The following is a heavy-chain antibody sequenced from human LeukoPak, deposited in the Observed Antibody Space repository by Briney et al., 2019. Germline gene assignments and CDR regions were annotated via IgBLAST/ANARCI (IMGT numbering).Heavy chain of an antibody. CDR2: ISSSSSYI. V-gene: IGHV3-21*01. CDR3: ARDIVVVPAAMDYYGMDV. J-gene: IGHJ6*02. Sequence: GGSLRLSCAASGFTFSSYSMNWVRQAPGKGLEWVSSISSSSSYIYYADSVKGRFTISRDNAKNSLYLQMNSLRAEDTAVYYCARDIVVVPAAMDYYGMDVWGQGTTVTVSS. CDR1: GFTFSSYS. D-gene: IGHD2-2*01.